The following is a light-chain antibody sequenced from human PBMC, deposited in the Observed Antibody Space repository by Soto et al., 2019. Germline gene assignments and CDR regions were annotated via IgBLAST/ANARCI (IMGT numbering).Light chain of an antibody. CDR2: DAS. J-gene: IGKJ1*01. V-gene: IGKV3-15*01. CDR1: QSVTTN. CDR3: QQYGGSPPWT. Sequence: ELVMTQSPATLSVSPGERVTFSCRASQSVTTNLAWYQHKPGQSPRLLISDASTGASGIPPRFSGSGSGTDFTLTITRLEPEDFAVYYCQQYGGSPPWTFGQGTKVDI.